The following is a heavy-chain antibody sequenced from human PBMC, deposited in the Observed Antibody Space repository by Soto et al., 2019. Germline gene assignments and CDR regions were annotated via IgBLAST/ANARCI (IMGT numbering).Heavy chain of an antibody. CDR3: AKSNGRSYYDAAGPSEMYF. Sequence: EVHLLESGGGLVQPGGSLRLSCAASGFTFSNYALSWVRQAPGKGLEWVSAISGTGVSTYYADSVKGRFTISRDNSKNTLHLQLNSLRVEDTAVYYCAKSNGRSYYDAAGPSEMYFWGQGTLVTVSS. V-gene: IGHV3-23*01. CDR1: GFTFSNYA. D-gene: IGHD3-22*01. J-gene: IGHJ4*02. CDR2: ISGTGVST.